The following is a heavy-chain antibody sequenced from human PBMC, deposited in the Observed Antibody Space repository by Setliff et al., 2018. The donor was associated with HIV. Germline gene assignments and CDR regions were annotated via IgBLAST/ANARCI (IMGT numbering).Heavy chain of an antibody. D-gene: IGHD3-3*01. Sequence: SETLSLTCTVYGESFSGYYWSWIRQPPGKGLGWIGEINHSGSTNYNPSLESRVTISVDTSKNQFSLKVNSVTAADTAVYYCARGITIFGVVIMGYYYMDVWGKGTTVTVSS. CDR1: GESFSGYY. J-gene: IGHJ6*03. CDR3: ARGITIFGVVIMGYYYMDV. V-gene: IGHV4-34*01. CDR2: INHSGST.